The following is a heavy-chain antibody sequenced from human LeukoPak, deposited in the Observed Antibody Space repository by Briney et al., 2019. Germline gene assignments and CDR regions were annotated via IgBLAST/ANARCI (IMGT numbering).Heavy chain of an antibody. CDR3: ARGGKEGIVVVIDAFDI. V-gene: IGHV4-4*07. J-gene: IGHJ3*02. D-gene: IGHD3-22*01. Sequence: SETLSLTCTVSGYSISSGYYWGWIRQPAGKGLEWIGRIYTSGSTNYNPSLKSRVTMSVDTSKNQFSLKLSSVTAADTAVYYCARGGKEGIVVVIDAFDIWGQGTMVTVSS. CDR2: IYTSGST. CDR1: GYSISSGYY.